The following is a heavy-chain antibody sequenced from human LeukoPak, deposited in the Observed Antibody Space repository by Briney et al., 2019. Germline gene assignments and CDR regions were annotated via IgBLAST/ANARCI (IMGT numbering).Heavy chain of an antibody. CDR1: GYSFTTYW. J-gene: IGHJ6*03. D-gene: IGHD2-2*01. Sequence: GESLKISCKASGYSFTTYWIGWVRLAPGKGLEWMGIIYPGDSDTRYSPSFQGEVTISADKSINTAYLQWSSLKASDTAIYYCARPALYCSSTVCPPYMDVWGKGTTVTVSS. CDR3: ARPALYCSSTVCPPYMDV. V-gene: IGHV5-51*01. CDR2: IYPGDSDT.